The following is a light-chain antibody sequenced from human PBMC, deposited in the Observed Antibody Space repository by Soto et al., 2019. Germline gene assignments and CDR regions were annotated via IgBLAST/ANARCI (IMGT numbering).Light chain of an antibody. J-gene: IGKJ1*01. V-gene: IGKV1-39*01. CDR2: GDS. Sequence: IQMTQSPSSVCESXGDRATIDCRTRQRITIYLHGYQQKPGXAPNLLXFGDSTLQSGVHSRFSGSGSGTDFTLTISSLQPEDFATYYCQQSYSTLWRFGQGTKVDI. CDR3: QQSYSTLWR. CDR1: QRITIY.